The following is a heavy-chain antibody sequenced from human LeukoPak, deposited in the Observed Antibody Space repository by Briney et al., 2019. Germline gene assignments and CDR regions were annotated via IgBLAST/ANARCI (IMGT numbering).Heavy chain of an antibody. CDR2: IYYSGST. D-gene: IGHD1-26*01. V-gene: IGHV4-39*07. CDR3: ARTLRIVGASDY. Sequence: PSETLSLTCTVSGGSISSSSYYWGWIRQPPGKGLEWIGSIYYSGSTYYNPSLKSRVTISVDTSKNQFSLKLSSVTAADTAVSYCARTLRIVGASDYWGQGTLVTVSS. CDR1: GGSISSSSYY. J-gene: IGHJ4*02.